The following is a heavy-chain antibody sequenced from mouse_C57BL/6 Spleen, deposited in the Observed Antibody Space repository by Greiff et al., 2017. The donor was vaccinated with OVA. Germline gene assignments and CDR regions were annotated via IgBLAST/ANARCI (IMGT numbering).Heavy chain of an antibody. CDR3: ARSPIYYDYDGLVAY. V-gene: IGHV1-82*01. CDR2: IYPGDGGP. J-gene: IGHJ3*01. Sequence: VQLQQSGPELVKPGASVKISCKASGYAFSSSWLTWVKQRPGKGLEWIGRIYPGDGGPNYNGQFKGKATLTADKASSTAYMQLSSLTSEYSAVYFCARSPIYYDYDGLVAYWGQGTLVTVSA. D-gene: IGHD2-4*01. CDR1: GYAFSSSW.